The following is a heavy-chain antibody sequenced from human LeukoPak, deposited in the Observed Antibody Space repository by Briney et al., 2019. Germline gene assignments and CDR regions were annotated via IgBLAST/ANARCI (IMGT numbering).Heavy chain of an antibody. D-gene: IGHD3-9*01. V-gene: IGHV3-7*01. CDR3: AKDLFAHEWVLTGYQDY. J-gene: IGHJ4*01. Sequence: GGSLRLSCVASGFTFTNYWMNWVRQAPGKGLEWVASIKQDGSQKSYVDSVKGRFTISRDNAKNSLSLQMDSLRGEDTAVYYCAKDLFAHEWVLTGYQDYWGXXXXVTVSS. CDR2: IKQDGSQK. CDR1: GFTFTNYW.